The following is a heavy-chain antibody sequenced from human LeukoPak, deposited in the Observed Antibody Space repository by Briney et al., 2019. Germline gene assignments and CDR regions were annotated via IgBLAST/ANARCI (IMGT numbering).Heavy chain of an antibody. CDR2: IIPIFGTA. V-gene: IGHV1-69*06. CDR3: ARDRSSSGYYLDGFDY. CDR1: GGTFSSYA. Sequence: SVKVSCKASGGTFSSYAISWVRQAPGQGLEWMGGIIPIFGTANYAQKFQGRVTITADKSTSTAYMELSSLRSEDTAVYYCARDRSSSGYYLDGFDYWGQGTLVTVSS. D-gene: IGHD3-22*01. J-gene: IGHJ4*02.